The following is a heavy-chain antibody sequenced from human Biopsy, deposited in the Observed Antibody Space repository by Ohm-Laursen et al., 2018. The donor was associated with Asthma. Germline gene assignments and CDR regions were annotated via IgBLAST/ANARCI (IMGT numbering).Heavy chain of an antibody. CDR2: ISYDGSNK. J-gene: IGHJ4*02. Sequence: SLRLSCAASGFTFSSYGMYWVRQAPGKGLEWVAVISYDGSNKYYADSVKGRFTISRDNFKNTLYLQMNSLRAEDTAVYYCASQSSGPDFWSGYYYFDYWGQGTLVTVSS. CDR1: GFTFSSYG. CDR3: ASQSSGPDFWSGYYYFDY. V-gene: IGHV3-30*03. D-gene: IGHD3-3*01.